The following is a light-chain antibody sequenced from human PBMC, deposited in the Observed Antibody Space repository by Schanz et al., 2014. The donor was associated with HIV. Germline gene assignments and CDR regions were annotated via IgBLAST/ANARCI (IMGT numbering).Light chain of an antibody. Sequence: ESVLTQSPGTLSLSPGERATLSCRASQSFNSRFLAWYQQKPGQAPRLLIYDAFNRATGVPARFSGSGSGTDFTLTISRLEPDDFAVYYCQQYGTSLPWTFGQGTKVEIK. CDR3: QQYGTSLPWT. CDR1: QSFNSRF. J-gene: IGKJ1*01. CDR2: DAF. V-gene: IGKV3-20*01.